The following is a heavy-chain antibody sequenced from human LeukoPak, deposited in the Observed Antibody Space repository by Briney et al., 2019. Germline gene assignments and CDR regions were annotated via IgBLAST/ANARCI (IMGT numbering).Heavy chain of an antibody. CDR2: ISSSGSTI. V-gene: IGHV3-48*03. D-gene: IGHD3-9*01. CDR3: ARTDFDWLFGWFDP. Sequence: SGGSLRLSCAASGFTFSSYEMNWVRQAPGKGLEWVSYISSSGSTIYYADSVKGRFTISRDNAKNSLYLQMNSLRAEDTAVYYCARTDFDWLFGWFDPWGQGTLVTVSS. CDR1: GFTFSSYE. J-gene: IGHJ5*02.